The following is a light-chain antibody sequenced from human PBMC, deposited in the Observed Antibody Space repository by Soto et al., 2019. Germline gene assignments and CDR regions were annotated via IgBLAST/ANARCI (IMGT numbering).Light chain of an antibody. CDR2: RNN. Sequence: QSVLTQPPSASGTPGQRVTISCSGSSSNIGSNYVYWYQQLPGTPPKLLIYRNNQRPSGVPDRFSGSKSGTSASLAISGLRSEYEADYYCAAWDDSLSGLVVFGGGTKVTVL. CDR3: AAWDDSLSGLVV. V-gene: IGLV1-47*01. J-gene: IGLJ2*01. CDR1: SSNIGSNY.